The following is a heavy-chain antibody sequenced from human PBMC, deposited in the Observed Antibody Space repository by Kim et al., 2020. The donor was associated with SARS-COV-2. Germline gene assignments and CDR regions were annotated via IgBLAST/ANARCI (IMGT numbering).Heavy chain of an antibody. CDR3: ARPRYYDSSGYYGY. J-gene: IGHJ4*02. V-gene: IGHV3-7*03. D-gene: IGHD3-22*01. Sequence: VESVKGRFTTSRDNAKNSLYLQMNSLRAEDTAVYYCARPRYYDSSGYYGYWGQGTLVTVSS.